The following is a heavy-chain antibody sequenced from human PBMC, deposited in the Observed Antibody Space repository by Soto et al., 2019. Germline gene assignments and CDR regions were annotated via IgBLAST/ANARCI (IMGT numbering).Heavy chain of an antibody. V-gene: IGHV1-69*13. CDR1: GGTFSSYA. Sequence: SVKVSCKASGGTFSSYASSWVRQAPGEGLERMGGIIPIFGTANYAQKFKGRVTITADESTSTAYMELSSLRSEDTAVYYCALLAYCCGDCYWGRGDAHDIWGQGTMDTVSS. D-gene: IGHD2-21*02. CDR3: ALLAYCCGDCYWGRGDAHDI. CDR2: IIPIFGTA. J-gene: IGHJ3*02.